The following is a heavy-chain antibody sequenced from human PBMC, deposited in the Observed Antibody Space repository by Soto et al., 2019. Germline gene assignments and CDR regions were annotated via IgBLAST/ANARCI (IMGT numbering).Heavy chain of an antibody. Sequence: GGSLSLSCAASGFTFSSYWMSWVRQAPGKGLEWVANIKQDGSEKYYVDSVKGRFTISRDNAKNSLYLQMNSLRAEDTAVYYCARVQGRYYYDSSGYYNGAYYYYGMDVWGQGTTVTVSS. D-gene: IGHD3-22*01. J-gene: IGHJ6*02. CDR2: IKQDGSEK. CDR3: ARVQGRYYYDSSGYYNGAYYYYGMDV. V-gene: IGHV3-7*03. CDR1: GFTFSSYW.